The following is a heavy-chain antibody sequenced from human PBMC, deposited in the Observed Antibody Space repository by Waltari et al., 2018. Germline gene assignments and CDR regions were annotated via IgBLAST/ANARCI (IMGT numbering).Heavy chain of an antibody. V-gene: IGHV1-69*01. CDR2: IIPIFGTA. CDR1: GGTFSSYA. Sequence: QVQLVQSGAEVKKPGSSVKVSCKASGGTFSSYAISWVRQAPGQGLEWMGGIIPIFGTANYAQKFQGIVMINADESTSTAYMELSSLRSEDTAVYYCARDSFSYGYYYYYGMDVWGQGTTVTVSS. D-gene: IGHD5-18*01. CDR3: ARDSFSYGYYYYYGMDV. J-gene: IGHJ6*02.